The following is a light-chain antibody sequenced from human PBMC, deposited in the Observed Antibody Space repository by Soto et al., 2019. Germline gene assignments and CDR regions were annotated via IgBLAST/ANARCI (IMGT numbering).Light chain of an antibody. CDR3: KHYNSYSEA. Sequence: DIQMTQSPSILSASVGDRVTITCRASQSINRWLAWYQQKPGKAPKLLIYKASTLKSGVQSRFSGSGSGTEFTLTIRSLQPDDFATYYCKHYNSYSEAFGQGTKVDIK. J-gene: IGKJ1*01. V-gene: IGKV1-5*03. CDR1: QSINRW. CDR2: KAS.